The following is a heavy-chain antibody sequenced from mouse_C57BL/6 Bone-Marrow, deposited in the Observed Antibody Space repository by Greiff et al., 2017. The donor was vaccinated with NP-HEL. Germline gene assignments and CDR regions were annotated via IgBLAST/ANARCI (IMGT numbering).Heavy chain of an antibody. D-gene: IGHD2-2*01. J-gene: IGHJ1*03. V-gene: IGHV5-12*01. CDR1: GFTFSDYY. CDR3: ARKKEGLRRYWYFDF. Sequence: EVKLVESGGGLVQPGGSLKLSCAASGFTFSDYYMYWVRQTPEKRLEWVAYISNGGGSTYYPDTVKGRFTISRDNAKNTLYLQMSRLKSEDTAMYYCARKKEGLRRYWYFDFWGTGTTVTVSS. CDR2: ISNGGGST.